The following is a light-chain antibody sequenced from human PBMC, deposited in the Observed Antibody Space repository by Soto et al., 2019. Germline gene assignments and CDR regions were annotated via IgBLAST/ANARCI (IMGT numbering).Light chain of an antibody. J-gene: IGLJ2*01. CDR3: QSYDSSLSGSVV. Sequence: QSVLTQPPSGSGAPGQRVPISCTGSRSNIGAGYDVHWYQQLPGTAPKLLIYGNSNRPSGVPDRFSGSKSGTSASLAITGLQAEDEADYYCQSYDSSLSGSVVFGGGTKLTV. CDR1: RSNIGAGYD. CDR2: GNS. V-gene: IGLV1-40*01.